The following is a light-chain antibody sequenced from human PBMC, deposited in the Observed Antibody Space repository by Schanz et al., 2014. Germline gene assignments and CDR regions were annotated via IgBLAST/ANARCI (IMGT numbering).Light chain of an antibody. J-gene: IGLJ3*02. CDR2: EGN. V-gene: IGLV2-23*01. CDR3: CSYAGSSTWV. CDR1: SSNVGSYDL. Sequence: QSALTQPASVSGSPGQSITISCTGTSSNVGSYDLVSWYQHHPGKAPKLMIYEGNKRPSGVSNRFSGSKSGNTASLTISGLQAEDEADYYCCSYAGSSTWVFGGGTKLTVL.